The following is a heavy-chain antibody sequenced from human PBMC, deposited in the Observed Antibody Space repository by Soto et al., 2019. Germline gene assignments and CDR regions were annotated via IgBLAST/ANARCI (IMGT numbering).Heavy chain of an antibody. V-gene: IGHV1-69*06. J-gene: IGHJ4*02. CDR1: GGATSA. D-gene: IGHD3-3*01. CDR2: IIPMFGTA. CDR3: ARIFGVVVFDY. Sequence: QVQLVQSGAEVKKPGSSVKVSCKASGGATSAISWVRQGPGQGLEWIGGIIPMFGTANYAPKFQGRVTITADKSTNTAYMELSSLTSEDTAVYFCARIFGVVVFDYWGQGTLVTVSS.